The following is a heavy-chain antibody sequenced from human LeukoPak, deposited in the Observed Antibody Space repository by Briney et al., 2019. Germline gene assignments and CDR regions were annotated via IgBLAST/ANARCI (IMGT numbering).Heavy chain of an antibody. CDR1: GFSFSESY. CDR2: ISGSGSPM. Sequence: PGGSLRLSCAASGFSFSESYMSWIRQTPGRGLEWVAYISGSGSPMYYADAVKGRFTISRDNARNSLYLYMSSLRADDTAVFYCARGKRRFDYWGQGTLVTVSS. V-gene: IGHV3-11*01. CDR3: ARGKRRFDY. J-gene: IGHJ4*02.